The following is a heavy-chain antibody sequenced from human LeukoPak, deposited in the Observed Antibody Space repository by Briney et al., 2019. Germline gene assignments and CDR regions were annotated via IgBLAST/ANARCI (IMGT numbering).Heavy chain of an antibody. Sequence: PSETLSLTCTVSGGSISSSSYYWGWIRQPPGKGLEWIGSIHYSGSTYYNPSLKSRVTISVDTSKNQFSLKLSSVTAADTAVYYCARQMVESFDIWGQGTMVTVSS. D-gene: IGHD2-8*01. V-gene: IGHV4-39*01. CDR3: ARQMVESFDI. CDR2: IHYSGST. CDR1: GGSISSSSYY. J-gene: IGHJ3*02.